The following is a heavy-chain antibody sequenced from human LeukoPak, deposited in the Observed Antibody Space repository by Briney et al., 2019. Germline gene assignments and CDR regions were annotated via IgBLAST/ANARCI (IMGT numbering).Heavy chain of an antibody. CDR3: ARDPTRGDS. D-gene: IGHD3-16*01. J-gene: IGHJ4*02. CDR2: ISGGGSDT. Sequence: GGSLRLSCAASGFTFSTYIMNWVRQAPGKGLEWVSSISGGGSDTFYADSVKGRFTISRDNAKNSLYLQMNSLRVDDTAVYFCARDPTRGDSWGQGTLVTVS. V-gene: IGHV3-21*06. CDR1: GFTFSTYI.